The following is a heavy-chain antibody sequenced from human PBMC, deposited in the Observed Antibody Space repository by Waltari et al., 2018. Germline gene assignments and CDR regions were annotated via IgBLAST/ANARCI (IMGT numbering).Heavy chain of an antibody. V-gene: IGHV4-34*01. CDR3: ARVKSRIVLMVYAIRGNWFDP. CDR2: INHSGST. J-gene: IGHJ5*02. D-gene: IGHD2-8*01. Sequence: QVQLQQWGAGLLKPSETLSLTCAVYGGSFSGYYWSWIRQPPGKGLEWIGEINHSGSTNCNPSLKSRVTISVDTSKNQVSLKLSSVTAADTAVYYCARVKSRIVLMVYAIRGNWFDPWGQGTLVTVSS. CDR1: GGSFSGYY.